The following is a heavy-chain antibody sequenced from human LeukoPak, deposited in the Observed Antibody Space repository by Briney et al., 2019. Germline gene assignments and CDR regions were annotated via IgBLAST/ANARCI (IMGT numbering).Heavy chain of an antibody. CDR3: ARDALNRFDY. CDR2: IYYSGST. Sequence: PSEALSLTCSVFGGSVSSGSYYWSWIRQSPGKGLEWIGCIYYSGSTNYNPSLKSRVTISVDTSKNQFSLKLSSVTAADTAVYYCARDALNRFDYWGQGTLVTVSS. CDR1: GGSVSSGSYY. V-gene: IGHV4-61*01. J-gene: IGHJ4*02.